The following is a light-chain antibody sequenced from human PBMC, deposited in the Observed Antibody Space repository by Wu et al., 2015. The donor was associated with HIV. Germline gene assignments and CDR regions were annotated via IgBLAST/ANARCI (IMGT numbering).Light chain of an antibody. J-gene: IGKJ3*01. CDR3: QQFKVPLT. CDR1: QGISSA. V-gene: IGKV1-13*02. Sequence: AIQLTQSPSSLSASVGDRVTITCRASQGISSALAWYQQKPGKPPRLLMYDASSLQSGVPSRFSGSGSGTDFTLTISSLQPEDLATYYCQQFKVPLTFGPGTKVVIK. CDR2: DAS.